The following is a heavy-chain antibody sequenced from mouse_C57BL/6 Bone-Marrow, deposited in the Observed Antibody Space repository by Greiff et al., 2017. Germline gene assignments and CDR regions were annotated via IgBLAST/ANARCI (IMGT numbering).Heavy chain of an antibody. CDR3: AIYYYGIFAY. D-gene: IGHD1-1*01. CDR1: GYTFTSYG. J-gene: IGHJ3*01. V-gene: IGHV1-81*01. CDR2: IYPRSGNT. Sequence: QVQLKESGAELARPGASVKLSCKASGYTFTSYGISWVKQRTGQGLEWIGEIYPRSGNTYYNEKFKGKATLTADKSSSTAYMALRSLTSEDSAVYFCAIYYYGIFAYWGQGTLVTVSA.